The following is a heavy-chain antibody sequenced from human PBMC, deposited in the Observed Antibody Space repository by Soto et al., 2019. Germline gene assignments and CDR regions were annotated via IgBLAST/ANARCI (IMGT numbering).Heavy chain of an antibody. J-gene: IGHJ4*02. Sequence: LSETLSLTCTVSGGSISSYYWSWIRQPPGKGLEWIGYIYYSGSTNYNPSLKSRVTISVDTSKNQFSLKLSSVTAADTAVYYCASSTRGGLDYWGQGTLVTVSS. CDR2: IYYSGST. CDR1: GGSISSYY. V-gene: IGHV4-59*01. CDR3: ASSTRGGLDY. D-gene: IGHD3-16*01.